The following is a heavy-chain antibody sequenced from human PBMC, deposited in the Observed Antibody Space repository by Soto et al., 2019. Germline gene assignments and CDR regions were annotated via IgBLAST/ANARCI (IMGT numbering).Heavy chain of an antibody. CDR1: GYTFTSYY. CDR2: INPSGGST. Sequence: ASVKVSCKASGYTFTSYYMHWVRQAPGQGLEWMGIINPSGGSTSYAQKFQGRVTMTRDTSTSTVYMELSSLRSEDTAVYYCARDDPRITMVRGVFFPHGMDVWGQGTTVTVSS. V-gene: IGHV1-46*01. D-gene: IGHD3-10*01. CDR3: ARDDPRITMVRGVFFPHGMDV. J-gene: IGHJ6*02.